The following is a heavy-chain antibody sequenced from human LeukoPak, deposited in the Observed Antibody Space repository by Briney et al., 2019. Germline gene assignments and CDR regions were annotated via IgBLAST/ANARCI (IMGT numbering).Heavy chain of an antibody. CDR2: IYYSGST. D-gene: IGHD6-13*01. Sequence: SETLSLTCTVSGGSINSYYWSWIRQPPGKGLEWIGYIYYSGSTNYNPSLKSRVTISVDTSKNQFSLKLSSVTAADTAVYYCARDRSGYSSSWSTNYYYYMDVWGKGTTVTISS. CDR3: ARDRSGYSSSWSTNYYYYMDV. V-gene: IGHV4-59*01. CDR1: GGSINSYY. J-gene: IGHJ6*03.